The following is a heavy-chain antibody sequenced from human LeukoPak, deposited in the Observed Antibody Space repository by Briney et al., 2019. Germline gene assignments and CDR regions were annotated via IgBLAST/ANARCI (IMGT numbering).Heavy chain of an antibody. J-gene: IGHJ6*03. CDR1: GFTFSSYG. CDR2: IRYDGSNK. Sequence: GGSLRLSCAASGFTFSSYGMHWVRQAPGKGLEWVAFIRYDGSNKYYADSVKGRFTISRDNSKNTLYLQMNSLRAEDTAVYYCAKVGSGWSPWAYYYYMDVWGKGTTVTISS. D-gene: IGHD6-19*01. V-gene: IGHV3-30*02. CDR3: AKVGSGWSPWAYYYYMDV.